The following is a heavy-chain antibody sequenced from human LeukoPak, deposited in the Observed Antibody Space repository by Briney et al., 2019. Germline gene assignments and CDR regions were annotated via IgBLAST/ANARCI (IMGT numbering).Heavy chain of an antibody. CDR2: XXSDGXXX. D-gene: IGHD1-26*01. Sequence: GGSLRLSCAXXGXXFXXXXXXXXXXAXXXXXXXVXXXXSDGXXXIYAXSVKGRFTLSRDNANNTLYLQMNSLRAEDTAVYXCXXGXIVGGNTFDSWGXGTLVIVSS. CDR3: XXGXIVGGNTFDS. V-gene: IGHV3-74*01. J-gene: IGHJ5*01. CDR1: GXXFXXXX.